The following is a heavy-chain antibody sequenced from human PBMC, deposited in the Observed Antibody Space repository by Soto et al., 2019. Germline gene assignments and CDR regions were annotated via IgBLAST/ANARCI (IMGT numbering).Heavy chain of an antibody. V-gene: IGHV2-26*01. Sequence: SGPTLVNPTETLTLTCTVSGFSLSNARMGVSWIRQPPGKALEWLAHIFSNDEKSYSTSLKSRLTISKDTSKSQVVLTMTNMDPVDTATYYCAWIPPSSSYGYYFDYWGQGTLVTVSS. CDR1: GFSLSNARMG. CDR2: IFSNDEK. CDR3: AWIPPSSSYGYYFDY. J-gene: IGHJ4*02. D-gene: IGHD5-18*01.